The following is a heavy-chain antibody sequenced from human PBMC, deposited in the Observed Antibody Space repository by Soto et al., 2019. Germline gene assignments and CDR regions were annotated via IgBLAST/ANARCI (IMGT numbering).Heavy chain of an antibody. V-gene: IGHV1-69*13. CDR1: GGTFSSYA. CDR2: IIPIFGTA. Sequence: SVKVSCKASGGTFSSYAISWVRQAPGQGLEWMGGIIPIFGTANYAQKFQGRVTITADESTSTAYMELSSLRSEDTAVYYCARANQDYDFWSGYYEYYYYGMDVWG. D-gene: IGHD3-3*01. J-gene: IGHJ6*02. CDR3: ARANQDYDFWSGYYEYYYYGMDV.